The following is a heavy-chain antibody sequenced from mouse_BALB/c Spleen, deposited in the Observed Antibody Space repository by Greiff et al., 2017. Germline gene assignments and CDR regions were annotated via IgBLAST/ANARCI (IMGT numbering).Heavy chain of an antibody. CDR2: IRNKANGYTT. Sequence: EVQVVESGGGLVQPGGSLRLSCATSGFTFTDYYMSWVRQPPGKALEWLGFIRNKANGYTTEYSASVKGRFTISRDNSQSILYLQMNTLRAEDSATYYCARDRYDVFDYWGQGTTLTVSS. D-gene: IGHD2-14*01. CDR1: GFTFTDYY. CDR3: ARDRYDVFDY. J-gene: IGHJ2*01. V-gene: IGHV7-3*02.